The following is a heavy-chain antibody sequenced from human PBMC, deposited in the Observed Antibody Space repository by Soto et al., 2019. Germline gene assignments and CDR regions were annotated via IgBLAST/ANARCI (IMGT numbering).Heavy chain of an antibody. CDR2: ISSSSSYI. J-gene: IGHJ5*02. V-gene: IGHV3-21*01. CDR1: GFGFSSYA. CDR3: ARDSNSSPEFDP. D-gene: IGHD6-13*01. Sequence: RGGSLRVYCADSGFGFSSYAMSWVRQAPGKGLEWVSSISSSSSYIYYADSVKGRFTISRDNAKNSLYLQMNSLRAEDTAVYYCARDSNSSPEFDPWGQGTLVTVSS.